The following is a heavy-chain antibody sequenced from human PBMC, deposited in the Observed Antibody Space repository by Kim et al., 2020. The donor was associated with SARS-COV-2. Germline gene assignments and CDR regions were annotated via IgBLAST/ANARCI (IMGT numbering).Heavy chain of an antibody. CDR3: AKSITSGYSKTDY. CDR2: ISGDGGST. V-gene: IGHV3-23*01. D-gene: IGHD3-22*01. CDR1: GFTFSSCA. J-gene: IGHJ4*02. Sequence: GGSLRLSCAASGFTFSSCAMGWVRQAPGKGLEWISAISGDGGSTYYADFVKGRFTISRDNSKNTLSLQMNSLRADDTAVYYCAKSITSGYSKTDYWGQGTLVTVSS.